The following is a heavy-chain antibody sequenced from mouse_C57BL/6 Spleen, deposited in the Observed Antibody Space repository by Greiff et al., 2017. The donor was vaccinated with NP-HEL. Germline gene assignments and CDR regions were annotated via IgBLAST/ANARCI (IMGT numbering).Heavy chain of an antibody. Sequence: VQLQQSGPELVKPGASVKIPCKASGYTFTDYNMDWVKQSHGKSLEWIGDINPNNGGTIYNQKFKGKATLTVDKSSSTAYMELRSLTYEDTAVYYCARGRFPWYFDVWGTGTTVTVSS. V-gene: IGHV1-18*01. CDR2: INPNNGGT. CDR3: ARGRFPWYFDV. CDR1: GYTFTDYN. D-gene: IGHD1-1*01. J-gene: IGHJ1*03.